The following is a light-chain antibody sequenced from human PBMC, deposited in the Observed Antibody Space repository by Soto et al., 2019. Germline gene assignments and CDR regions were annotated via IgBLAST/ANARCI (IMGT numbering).Light chain of an antibody. CDR1: QSVSSSY. J-gene: IGKJ1*01. Sequence: EIVLTQSPGTLSLSPGERATLSCRASQSVSSSYLAWYQQKPGQAPRLLLYGASSRATGIPDRFSGSGCGTDFTLIISRLEPEDFAVYYCQQYGSSPRTFGQGTKVEIK. CDR2: GAS. V-gene: IGKV3-20*01. CDR3: QQYGSSPRT.